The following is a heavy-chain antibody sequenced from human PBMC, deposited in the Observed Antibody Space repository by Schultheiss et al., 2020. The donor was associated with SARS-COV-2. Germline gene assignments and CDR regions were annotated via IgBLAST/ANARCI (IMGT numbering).Heavy chain of an antibody. D-gene: IGHD3-10*01. CDR1: GAPITTHY. V-gene: IGHV4-59*11. Sequence: SQTLSLTCTVSGAPITTHYWTWIRQSPGKGLEWIGYMTNNDISNYSASLRSRVTIALDTSKSQFSLTLNSVTTADTGIYYCTRGMWFGEPPFYSFGMDVWGQGATVTVSS. CDR3: TRGMWFGEPPFYSFGMDV. CDR2: MTNNDIS. J-gene: IGHJ6*02.